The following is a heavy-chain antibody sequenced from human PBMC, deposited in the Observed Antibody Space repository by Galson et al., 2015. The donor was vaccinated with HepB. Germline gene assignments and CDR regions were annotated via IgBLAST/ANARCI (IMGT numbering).Heavy chain of an antibody. J-gene: IGHJ3*02. CDR1: GYTFTSYY. CDR3: ARRYCSSTSCPYAFDI. CDR2: INPSGGST. Sequence: SVKVSCKASGYTFTSYYMHWVRQAPGQGLEWMGIINPSGGSTSYAQKFQGRVTMTRDTSTSTVYMELSSLRSEDTAVYYCARRYCSSTSCPYAFDIWGQGTMVTVSS. V-gene: IGHV1-46*01. D-gene: IGHD2-2*01.